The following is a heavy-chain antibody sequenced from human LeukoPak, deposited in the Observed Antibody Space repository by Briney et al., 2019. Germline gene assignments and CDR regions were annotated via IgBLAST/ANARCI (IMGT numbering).Heavy chain of an antibody. J-gene: IGHJ4*02. V-gene: IGHV3-23*01. CDR2: ISGRGDDT. Sequence: GGSPRLSCAASGFTFRDYTMTWVRQAPGKGLEWVSTISGRGDDTHYADSVKGRFTISRDNSKNTLYLQMNRLRAEDTALFYCAKEVEGSGYYHLDKWGQGTLVAVSS. CDR1: GFTFRDYT. CDR3: AKEVEGSGYYHLDK. D-gene: IGHD3-22*01.